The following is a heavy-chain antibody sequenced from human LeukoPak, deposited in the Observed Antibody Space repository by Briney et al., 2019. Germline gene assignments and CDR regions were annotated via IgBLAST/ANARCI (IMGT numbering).Heavy chain of an antibody. D-gene: IGHD3-10*01. Sequence: GASVKVSCKASGYTFTGYYMHWVRQAPGQGLEWMGWINPNSGGTNYAQKFQGRVTMTRDTSISTAYMELSRLRSDDTAVYYCARVGGLWFGGGFDYWGQGTLVTVSS. J-gene: IGHJ4*02. CDR1: GYTFTGYY. CDR2: INPNSGGT. V-gene: IGHV1-2*02. CDR3: ARVGGLWFGGGFDY.